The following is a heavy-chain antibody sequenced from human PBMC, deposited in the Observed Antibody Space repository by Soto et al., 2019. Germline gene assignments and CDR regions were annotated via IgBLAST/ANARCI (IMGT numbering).Heavy chain of an antibody. J-gene: IGHJ4*02. V-gene: IGHV3-7*01. CDR3: AREPEVDILTGYYPHYFDY. D-gene: IGHD3-9*01. CDR1: GFTFSSYW. CDR2: IKQDGSEK. Sequence: GGSLRLSCAASGFTFSSYWMSWVRQAPGKGLEWVANIKQDGSEKYYVDSVKDRFTISRDNAKNSLYLQMNSLRAEDTAVYYCAREPEVDILTGYYPHYFDYWGQGTLVTVSS.